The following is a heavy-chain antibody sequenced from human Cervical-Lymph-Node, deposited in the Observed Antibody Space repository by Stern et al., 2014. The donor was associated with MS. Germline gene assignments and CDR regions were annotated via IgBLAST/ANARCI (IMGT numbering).Heavy chain of an antibody. D-gene: IGHD6-19*01. V-gene: IGHV3-33*01. CDR3: ARDPGDSSGWKYYFDY. CDR2: IWYDGSNK. Sequence: VQLLQSGGGVVQPGRSLRLSCAASGFTFSSYGMHWVRQAPGKGLEWVAVIWYDGSNKYYADSVKGRFTISRDNSKNTLYLQMNSLRAEDTAVYYCARDPGDSSGWKYYFDYWGQGTLVTVSS. J-gene: IGHJ4*02. CDR1: GFTFSSYG.